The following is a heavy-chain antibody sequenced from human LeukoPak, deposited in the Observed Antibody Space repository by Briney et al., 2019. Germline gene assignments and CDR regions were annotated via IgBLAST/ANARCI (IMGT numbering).Heavy chain of an antibody. Sequence: PGGSLRLSCAASGFTFSSYSMNWVRQAPGKGLEWVASISTSSRYINYADSLKGRFTISRDNAKNSLHLQMNSLRVEDTAVYYCARGRIEGSYWGQGILVTVSS. J-gene: IGHJ4*02. D-gene: IGHD2-15*01. CDR3: ARGRIEGSY. CDR1: GFTFSSYS. CDR2: ISTSSRYI. V-gene: IGHV3-21*01.